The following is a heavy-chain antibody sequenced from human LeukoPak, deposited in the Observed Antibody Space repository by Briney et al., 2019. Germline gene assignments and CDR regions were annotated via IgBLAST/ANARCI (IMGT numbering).Heavy chain of an antibody. CDR3: ASQILWFGEYNTNI. J-gene: IGHJ4*02. CDR1: GFTFSSYG. D-gene: IGHD3-10*01. CDR2: IRYDGSST. Sequence: PGRSLRLSCAASGFTFSSYGMHWVRQAPGKGLEWVAFIRYDGSSTSYADSVKGRFTISRDNAKNTLYLQMNSLRAEDTAVYYCASQILWFGEYNTNIWGQGTLVTVSS. V-gene: IGHV3-33*08.